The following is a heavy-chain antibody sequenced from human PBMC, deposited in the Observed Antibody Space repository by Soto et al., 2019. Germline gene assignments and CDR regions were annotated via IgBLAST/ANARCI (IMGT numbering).Heavy chain of an antibody. D-gene: IGHD3-3*01. CDR3: GRMTMAYWYFAL. CDR1: GGSISSGDYY. Sequence: QVQLQESGPGLVKPSQTLSLTCTVSGGSISSGDYYWSWIRQPPGKGLEWIGYIHYRGSTHSNPSLKSRVTISVDTSKNQFSLKLSSVTAADTAVYYCGRMTMAYWYFALRGRGTLVTVSS. V-gene: IGHV4-30-4*01. CDR2: IHYRGST. J-gene: IGHJ2*01.